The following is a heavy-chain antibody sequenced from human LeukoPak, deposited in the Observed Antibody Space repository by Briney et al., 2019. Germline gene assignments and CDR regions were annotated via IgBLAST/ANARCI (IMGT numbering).Heavy chain of an antibody. CDR1: GGSISSGSYY. CDR2: IYTSGST. J-gene: IGHJ4*02. Sequence: PSETLSLTCTVSGGSISSGSYYWSWIRQPAGKGLEWIGRIYTSGSTNYNPSLKSRVTISVDTSKNQFSLKLSSVTAADTAVYYCARGGRVVITTWFDYWGQGTLVTVSS. V-gene: IGHV4-61*02. D-gene: IGHD3-22*01. CDR3: ARGGRVVITTWFDY.